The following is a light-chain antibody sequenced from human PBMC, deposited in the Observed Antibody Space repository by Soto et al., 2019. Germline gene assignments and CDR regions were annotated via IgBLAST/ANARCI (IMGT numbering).Light chain of an antibody. CDR1: QTISNW. Sequence: IQMTQSPSTLPASVGDTVTITCRASQTISNWLAWYQQKPGKAPKLLIYDASTLESVAPLRFSDSGSGTEFTLTISSLQPDEFATYYCQQYNTVSPGTFGQGTKVEFK. J-gene: IGKJ1*01. V-gene: IGKV1-5*01. CDR3: QQYNTVSPGT. CDR2: DAS.